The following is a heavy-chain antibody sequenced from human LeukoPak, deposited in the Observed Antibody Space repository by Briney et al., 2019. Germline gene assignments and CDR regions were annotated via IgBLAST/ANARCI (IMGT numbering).Heavy chain of an antibody. D-gene: IGHD6-13*01. CDR1: GFTVSSNY. J-gene: IGHJ4*02. Sequence: PGGSLRLSCAASGFTVSSNYMSWVRQAPGKGLEWVSVIYSGGSTYYADSVKGRFTISRDNSKNTLYLQMNSLRAEDTAVYYCAKDLIAAAGKDYWGQGTLVTVSS. CDR2: IYSGGST. V-gene: IGHV3-53*01. CDR3: AKDLIAAAGKDY.